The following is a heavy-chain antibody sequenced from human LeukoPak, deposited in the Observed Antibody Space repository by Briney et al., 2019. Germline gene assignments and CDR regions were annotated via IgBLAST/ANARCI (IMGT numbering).Heavy chain of an antibody. Sequence: GGSLRLSCAASGFTFSSHALHWVRQAPGKGLEWVAVISSDGSYKYYADSVKGRFTISRDNSKNTLYLQMNSLIPEDTAVYYCARQYISGQWYFDYWGQGTLVTVSS. D-gene: IGHD5-18*01. CDR3: ARQYISGQWYFDY. V-gene: IGHV3-30*04. CDR2: ISSDGSYK. CDR1: GFTFSSHA. J-gene: IGHJ4*02.